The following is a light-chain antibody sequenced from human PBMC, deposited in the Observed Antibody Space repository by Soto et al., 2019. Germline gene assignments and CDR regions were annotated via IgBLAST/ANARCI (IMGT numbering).Light chain of an antibody. Sequence: QSALTQPASVSGSPGQSITISCTGTSSDVGGYNYVSWYQQHPGKAPQLMIYDVSSRPSGVSNRFSGSKSGNTASLTISGLQAEDEADYYCSSYISSSTVGVFGGGTQLTVL. J-gene: IGLJ2*01. CDR1: SSDVGGYNY. V-gene: IGLV2-14*01. CDR3: SSYISSSTVGV. CDR2: DVS.